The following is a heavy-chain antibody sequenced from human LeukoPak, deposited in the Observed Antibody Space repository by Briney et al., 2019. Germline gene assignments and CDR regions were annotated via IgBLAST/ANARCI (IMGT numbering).Heavy chain of an antibody. V-gene: IGHV3-30*04. D-gene: IGHD3-10*01. J-gene: IGHJ4*02. CDR2: ISYDGSNK. CDR3: AREWTTMVRGTPPDY. CDR1: GFTLSSYA. Sequence: GGSLRLSCAASGFTLSSYAMHWVRQAPGKGLEWVAVISYDGSNKYYADSVKGRFTISRDNSKNTLYLQMNSLRAEDTAVYYCAREWTTMVRGTPPDYWGQGTLVTVSS.